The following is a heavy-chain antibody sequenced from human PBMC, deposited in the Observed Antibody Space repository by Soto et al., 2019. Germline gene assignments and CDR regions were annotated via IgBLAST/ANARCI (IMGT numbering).Heavy chain of an antibody. CDR3: ARARAVAGLYPGMDV. CDR1: GGTFSRYP. Sequence: QVQLVQSGAEVRKPGSSVKVSCKASGGTFSRYPISWVRQAPGQGLEWMGGIIPMFGTANHAQKFQGRVNITADESTSTAYMELSSLRSEDTAMYFCARARAVAGLYPGMDVWGQGTTVIVSS. J-gene: IGHJ6*02. D-gene: IGHD6-19*01. V-gene: IGHV1-69*01. CDR2: IIPMFGTA.